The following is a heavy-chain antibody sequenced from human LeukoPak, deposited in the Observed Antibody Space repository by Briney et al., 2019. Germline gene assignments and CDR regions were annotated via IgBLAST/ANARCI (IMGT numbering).Heavy chain of an antibody. D-gene: IGHD6-13*01. J-gene: IGHJ4*02. Sequence: SETLSLTCTVSGGSIDGYYWSWIRQSAGKGLEWIGYIYYTGSAFYNPSLKSRVTISVDTSKNQFSLKLSSVTAADTAVYYCARGSGTTGYSSSWHYWGQGTLVTVSS. CDR3: ARGSGTTGYSSSWHY. V-gene: IGHV4-59*01. CDR2: IYYTGSA. CDR1: GGSIDGYY.